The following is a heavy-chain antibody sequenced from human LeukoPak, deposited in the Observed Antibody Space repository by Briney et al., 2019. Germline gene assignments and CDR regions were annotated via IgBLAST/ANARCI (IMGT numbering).Heavy chain of an antibody. CDR2: ISSTSSYI. CDR3: ATGGTYFDC. V-gene: IGHV3-21*01. Sequence: PGGSLRHSCAAPGFTSSSYTMNSVRQAPGKGLEWVSSISSTSSYIYYADSVKGRFTISRGNAKNSLYLQMNGLRAEDTAVYYCATGGTYFDCWGQGTLVTVSS. CDR1: GFTSSSYT. D-gene: IGHD1-26*01. J-gene: IGHJ4*02.